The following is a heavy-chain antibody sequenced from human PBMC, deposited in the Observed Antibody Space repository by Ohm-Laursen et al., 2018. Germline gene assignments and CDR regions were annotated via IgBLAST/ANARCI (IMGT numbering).Heavy chain of an antibody. Sequence: SLRLSCTASGFTSSSYNMNWVRQAPGKGLEWISYISETGSHIYDADSMRGRFTVARDNAKNLLYLQLNSLRVEDTAVYYCARDSSRRAREGGMDVWGQGTMVTVSS. CDR1: GFTSSSYN. CDR2: ISETGSHI. D-gene: IGHD6-6*01. V-gene: IGHV3-21*01. J-gene: IGHJ6*02. CDR3: ARDSSRRAREGGMDV.